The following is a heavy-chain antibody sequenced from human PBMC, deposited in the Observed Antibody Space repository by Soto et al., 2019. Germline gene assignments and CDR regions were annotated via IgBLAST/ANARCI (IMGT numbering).Heavy chain of an antibody. V-gene: IGHV3-23*01. CDR2: ISGSGSST. Sequence: GGSLRLSCAASGFTFSSYAMSGVRQAPGKGLEWVSAISGSGSSTYYADSVKGRFTISRDNSKNTLYLQMNSLRAEDTAVYYCAKHDEPLRYFDWFASSNFDYWGQGT. D-gene: IGHD3-9*01. CDR1: GFTFSSYA. J-gene: IGHJ4*02. CDR3: AKHDEPLRYFDWFASSNFDY.